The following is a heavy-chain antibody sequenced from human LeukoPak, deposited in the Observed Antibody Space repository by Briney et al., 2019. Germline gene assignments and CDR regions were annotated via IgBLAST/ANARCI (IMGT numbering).Heavy chain of an antibody. CDR1: GGSMITGNYY. CDR3: ARCSYRADVDI. D-gene: IGHD3-10*01. V-gene: IGHV4-39*01. J-gene: IGHJ6*02. Sequence: SETLSLTCTVSGGSMITGNYYWVWIRQPPSKGMEWIASMYYNGGKQYSRSRSLTSRVTISVDTSANPFSLRLSSVTAADTAVYYCARCSYRADVDIWGQGTTVTVSS. CDR2: MYYNGGK.